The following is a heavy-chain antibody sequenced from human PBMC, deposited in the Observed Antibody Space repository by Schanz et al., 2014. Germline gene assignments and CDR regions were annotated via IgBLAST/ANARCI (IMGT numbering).Heavy chain of an antibody. Sequence: EVQLVESGGGLVQPGGSLRLSCTASGFTFSDYWQSSVREAPGKGPEWVANIKHDGSVKDYVDSVKGRFTISRDNAKRSLCLKMNSLRAEDTALYCCANNRNLDYWGQGTLVTVSS. V-gene: IGHV3-7*02. CDR3: ANNRNLDY. J-gene: IGHJ4*02. CDR2: IKHDGSVK. D-gene: IGHD1-20*01. CDR1: GFTFSDYW.